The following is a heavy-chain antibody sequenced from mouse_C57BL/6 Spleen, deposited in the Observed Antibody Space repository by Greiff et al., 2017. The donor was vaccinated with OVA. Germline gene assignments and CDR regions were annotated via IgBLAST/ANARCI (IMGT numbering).Heavy chain of an antibody. CDR1: GYSFTGYY. Sequence: EVKLVESGPELVKPGASVKISCKASGYSFTGYYMHWVKQSSEKSLEWIGEINPSTGGTSYNQKFKGKATLTVDKSSSTAYMQLKSLTSEDSAVYYCARDDYSFDYWGQGTTLTVSS. J-gene: IGHJ2*01. CDR2: INPSTGGT. V-gene: IGHV1-43*01. CDR3: ARDDYSFDY. D-gene: IGHD2-4*01.